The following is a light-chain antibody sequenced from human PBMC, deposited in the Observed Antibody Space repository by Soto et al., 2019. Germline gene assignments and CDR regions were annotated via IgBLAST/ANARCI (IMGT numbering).Light chain of an antibody. Sequence: QSVLTQPRSVSGSPGQSVTISCTGTSSDVGYYNYVSWYQQHPGKAPKVMIYDVIDRPSGVPDRFSGSKSGNTASLTISGLQAEDEADYYCCSYAGSPRYVFGTGTKLTVL. CDR1: SSDVGYYNY. CDR3: CSYAGSPRYV. J-gene: IGLJ1*01. V-gene: IGLV2-11*01. CDR2: DVI.